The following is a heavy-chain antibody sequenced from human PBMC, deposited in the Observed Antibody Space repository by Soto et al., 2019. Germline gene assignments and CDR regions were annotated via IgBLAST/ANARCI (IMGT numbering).Heavy chain of an antibody. J-gene: IGHJ4*02. CDR3: ARGWMVRGVIIGLGPIEY. D-gene: IGHD3-10*01. CDR2: LYYSGST. V-gene: IGHV4-39*07. Sequence: SETLSLTCTVSGGSIISSNYYWGWIRQPPGKGLEWIGSLYYSGSTYYNPSLKSRVTISVDTSKNQFSLKLSSVTAADTAVYYCARGWMVRGVIIGLGPIEYWGQGTLVTVSS. CDR1: GGSIISSNYY.